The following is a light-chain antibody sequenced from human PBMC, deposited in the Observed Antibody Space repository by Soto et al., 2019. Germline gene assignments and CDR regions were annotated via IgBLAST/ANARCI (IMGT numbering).Light chain of an antibody. J-gene: IGKJ3*01. CDR1: QSISSY. CDR3: QQSYSTPRFT. V-gene: IGKV1-39*01. Sequence: DIQMTQSPSSLSASVGDRVTITCRASQSISSYLNWYQHKPGTAPKLLIYAASSLQSGVPSRFSGSGSGTDFTLTISSLQPEDFATYYCQQSYSTPRFTFGHGTKVDIK. CDR2: AAS.